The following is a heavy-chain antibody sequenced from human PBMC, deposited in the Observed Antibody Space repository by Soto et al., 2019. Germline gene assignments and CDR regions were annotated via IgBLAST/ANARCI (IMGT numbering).Heavy chain of an antibody. D-gene: IGHD1-26*01. CDR2: ISGSGDST. CDR1: GFTFSSYA. Sequence: EVQLLESGGGLVQPGGSLRLSCAASGFTFSSYAMRWVRQAPVKGLEWVSAISGSGDSTYYPDSVKGRFTISRDNSKNTLYLQMNSLRAEDTAVYYCARRGSGSYYDYWGQGTVVTVSS. J-gene: IGHJ4*02. CDR3: ARRGSGSYYDY. V-gene: IGHV3-23*01.